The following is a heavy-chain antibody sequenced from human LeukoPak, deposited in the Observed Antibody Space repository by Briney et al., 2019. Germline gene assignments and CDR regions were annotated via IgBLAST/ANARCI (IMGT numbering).Heavy chain of an antibody. J-gene: IGHJ4*02. Sequence: PSETLSLTCTVSGGSISSSTYYWGWIRQPPGMGLEWIGYIYYSENTYYNPSLKSRVTISLDTSKNQFSLRLSSVTAADTAVYFCARHLRISSWFDYWRQGTLVTVSS. V-gene: IGHV4-39*01. CDR3: ARHLRISSWFDY. CDR2: IYYSENT. CDR1: GGSISSSTYY. D-gene: IGHD6-13*01.